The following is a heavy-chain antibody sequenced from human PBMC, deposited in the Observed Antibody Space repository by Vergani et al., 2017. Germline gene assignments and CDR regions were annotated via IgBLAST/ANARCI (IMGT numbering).Heavy chain of an antibody. CDR3: ASLGRTSMSAAINF. CDR2: IFHSGTP. CDR1: GYSISTGYY. J-gene: IGHJ4*02. D-gene: IGHD5-18*01. Sequence: QVQLQESGPGLVKPSETLSLICTVSGYSISTGYYWGWIRQPPGKGLEWIGSIFHSGTPYYNPSLKSQLSISVDTSKTQFSLKLSSVTAADTSVYYIASLGRTSMSAAINFWGQGTLVTVSS. V-gene: IGHV4-38-2*02.